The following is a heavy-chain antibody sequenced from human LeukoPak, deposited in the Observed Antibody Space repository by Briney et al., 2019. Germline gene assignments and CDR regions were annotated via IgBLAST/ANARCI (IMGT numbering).Heavy chain of an antibody. D-gene: IGHD6-6*01. CDR2: IYYSGGT. CDR1: GGSINNDY. CDR3: ARAHSSSSSA. V-gene: IGHV4-59*01. Sequence: PSETLSLTCTVSGGSINNDYRSWLRQPPGKGLEWIGYIYYSGGTSYNPSLKGRVTISVDTSKNQFSLNLYAVTAADTAVYYCARAHSSSSSAWGQGTLVAVSS. J-gene: IGHJ5*02.